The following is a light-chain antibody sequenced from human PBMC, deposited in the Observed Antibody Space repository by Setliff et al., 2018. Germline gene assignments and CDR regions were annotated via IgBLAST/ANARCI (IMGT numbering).Light chain of an antibody. CDR3: QSTDNRDTYPYV. Sequence: SYELTQPPSVPVPPGQTARITCSGDALSKQSAYWYQQKPGQAPVSVIYKDNERPSGIPERFSGSSSGTTVTLTISGVQAEDEADYYCQSTDNRDTYPYVFGTGTKVTVL. CDR1: ALSKQS. J-gene: IGLJ1*01. CDR2: KDN. V-gene: IGLV3-25*03.